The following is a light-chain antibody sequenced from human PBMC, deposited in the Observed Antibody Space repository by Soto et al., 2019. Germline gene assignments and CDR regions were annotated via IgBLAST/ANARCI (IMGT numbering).Light chain of an antibody. CDR1: QSVSRN. CDR3: QQYNNWPLM. Sequence: EIVMTQSPATLSVSPGERATLSCRASQSVSRNLAWYQQKPGQAPRLLIYGASTRATGIPARFSGSASGTEFTLTISSLQSEDFAVYYCQQYNNWPLMFGQGTKVEIK. CDR2: GAS. J-gene: IGKJ1*01. V-gene: IGKV3-15*01.